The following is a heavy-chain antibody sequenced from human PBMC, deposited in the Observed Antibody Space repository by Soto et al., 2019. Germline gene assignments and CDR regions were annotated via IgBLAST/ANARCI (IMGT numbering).Heavy chain of an antibody. V-gene: IGHV4-59*01. CDR1: GGTISRYY. Sequence: QVQLQESGPGLVKPSETLSLTCTVSGGTISRYYWSWIRQPPGKGLEWIGYMYNTGSTVYNPSFKSRVSMSVDTSKNVFPLKLNSVTAADTAVYYCARDLWGYCGTDLYPLDVWGKGTTVTVSS. J-gene: IGHJ6*04. D-gene: IGHD2-21*01. CDR2: MYNTGST. CDR3: ARDLWGYCGTDLYPLDV.